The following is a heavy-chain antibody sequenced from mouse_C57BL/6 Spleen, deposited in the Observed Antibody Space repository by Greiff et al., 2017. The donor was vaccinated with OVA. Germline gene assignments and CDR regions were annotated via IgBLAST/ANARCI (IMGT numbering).Heavy chain of an antibody. CDR2: ISGGGGNT. CDR3: ARRGSSEGDFDY. Sequence: EVKLVESGGGLVKPGGSLKLSCAASGFTFSSYTMSWVRQTPEKRLEWVATISGGGGNTYYPDSVKGRFTISRDNAKNTLYLQMSSLRSEDTALYYCARRGSSEGDFDYWGQGTTLTVSS. D-gene: IGHD1-1*01. CDR1: GFTFSSYT. V-gene: IGHV5-9*01. J-gene: IGHJ2*01.